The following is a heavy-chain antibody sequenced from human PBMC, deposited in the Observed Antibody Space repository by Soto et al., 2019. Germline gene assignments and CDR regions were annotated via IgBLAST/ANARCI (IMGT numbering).Heavy chain of an antibody. J-gene: IGHJ4*02. D-gene: IGHD3-22*01. Sequence: SETLSLTCTVSGGSVSSGSYYWSWIRQPPGKGLEWIGYIYYSGSTNYNPSLKSRVTISVDTSKNQFPLKLSSVTAADTAVYYCAREATMIVHSFDYWGQGTLVTVYS. CDR2: IYYSGST. CDR1: GGSVSSGSYY. CDR3: AREATMIVHSFDY. V-gene: IGHV4-61*01.